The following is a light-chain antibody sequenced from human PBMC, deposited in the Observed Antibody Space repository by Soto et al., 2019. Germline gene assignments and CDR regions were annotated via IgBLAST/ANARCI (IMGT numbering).Light chain of an antibody. CDR1: SSNIGAGYD. CDR2: GNS. V-gene: IGLV1-40*01. CDR3: QSYDSSLSGSVV. J-gene: IGLJ2*01. Sequence: QSVLTQPPSVSGAPGQRVTISCTGSSSNIGAGYDVHWYQQLPGTAPKLPIYGNSNRPSGVPDRSSGSKSGTSASLAITGLQAEDEADYYCQSYDSSLSGSVVFGGGTQLTVL.